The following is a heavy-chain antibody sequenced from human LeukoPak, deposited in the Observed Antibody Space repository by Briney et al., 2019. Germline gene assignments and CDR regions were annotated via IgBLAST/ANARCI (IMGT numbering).Heavy chain of an antibody. CDR2: IYSGGST. Sequence: GGSLRLSCAASGFTVSSSYMSWVRQAPGKGLEWVSVIYSGGSTYYADSVKGRFTISRDNSENTLYLQMNSLRAEDTAVYYCARAGSSAVFDYWGQGTLVTVSS. CDR3: ARAGSSAVFDY. V-gene: IGHV3-53*01. CDR1: GFTVSSSY. D-gene: IGHD6-6*01. J-gene: IGHJ4*02.